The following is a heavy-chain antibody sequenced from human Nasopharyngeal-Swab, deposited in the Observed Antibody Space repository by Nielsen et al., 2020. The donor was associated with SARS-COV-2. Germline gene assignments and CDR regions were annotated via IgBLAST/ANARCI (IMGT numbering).Heavy chain of an antibody. Sequence: GESLKISCAASGFSFSTYGMHWVRQSPVKGLEWLTNIWYDGSNKYYADSVKGRFTVSRDNSKNTLFLEMDSLRVEDTAVYYCARGSSVHAFDVWGQGTLVTVSS. V-gene: IGHV3-33*01. CDR2: IWYDGSNK. J-gene: IGHJ3*01. CDR1: GFSFSTYG. D-gene: IGHD3-10*01. CDR3: ARGSSVHAFDV.